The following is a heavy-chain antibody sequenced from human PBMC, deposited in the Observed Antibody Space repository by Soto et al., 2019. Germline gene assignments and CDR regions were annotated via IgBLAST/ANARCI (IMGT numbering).Heavy chain of an antibody. D-gene: IGHD2-15*01. CDR1: GGTFSSYA. CDR3: ARDAAPMRGYCSGGSCYGWFDP. J-gene: IGHJ5*02. CDR2: IIPIFGTA. Sequence: SVKVSCKASGGTFSSYAISWVRQAPGQGLEWMGGIIPIFGTANYAQKFQGRVTITADESTSTAYMELSSLRSEDTAVYYCARDAAPMRGYCSGGSCYGWFDPWGQGTLVTVSS. V-gene: IGHV1-69*13.